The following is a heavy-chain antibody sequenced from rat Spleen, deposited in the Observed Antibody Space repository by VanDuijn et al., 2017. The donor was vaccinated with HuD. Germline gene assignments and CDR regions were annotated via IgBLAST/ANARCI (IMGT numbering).Heavy chain of an antibody. J-gene: IGHJ2*01. V-gene: IGHV2-13*01. CDR2: IWGDGST. D-gene: IGHD5-1*01. CDR3: TRSNWGPDY. CDR1: GFSLTSYG. Sequence: QVQLKESGPGLVQPSQTLSLTCTVSGFSLTSYGVSWVRQPPGEGLEWMGGIWGDGSTNYNSALKARLSISRDTSNSQVFLKMNSRQTEDTAIYFCTRSNWGPDYWGQGVMVTVSS.